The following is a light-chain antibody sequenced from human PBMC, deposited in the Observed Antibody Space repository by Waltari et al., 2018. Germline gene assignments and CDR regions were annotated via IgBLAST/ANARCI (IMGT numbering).Light chain of an antibody. J-gene: IGKJ3*01. V-gene: IGKV1-5*01. CDR2: DAS. CDR1: QSFGDS. Sequence: DIQMTQSPSTLSASVGDRVTITCRPSQSFGDSLAWFQQKPGKAPKLLIYDASTLEPGVPSRFSGSGSGTEFTLTVSSLQPDDFATYYCQQYNNFPFTFGPGTTV. CDR3: QQYNNFPFT.